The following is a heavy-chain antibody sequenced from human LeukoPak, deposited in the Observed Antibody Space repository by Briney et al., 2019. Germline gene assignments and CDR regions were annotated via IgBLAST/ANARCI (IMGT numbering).Heavy chain of an antibody. CDR2: IVVGSGIT. CDR1: GFTFSNST. V-gene: IGHV1-58*01. Sequence: SVKVSCKASGFTFSNSTVQRGRHARGQRLEWIGWIVVGSGITNYAQKFQERVTITRDMSTSTAYMELSSLRSEDTAVYYCAVDVIYESDWGQGTLVTVSS. D-gene: IGHD2/OR15-2a*01. CDR3: AVDVIYESD. J-gene: IGHJ4*02.